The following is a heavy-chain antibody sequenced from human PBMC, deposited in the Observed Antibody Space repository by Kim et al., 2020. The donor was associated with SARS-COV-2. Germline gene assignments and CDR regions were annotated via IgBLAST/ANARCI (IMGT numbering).Heavy chain of an antibody. J-gene: IGHJ5*02. CDR2: ISYDGSNK. CDR1: GFTFSSYA. CDR3: ARDENYYDSSGYYGPGFDP. Sequence: GGSLRLSCAASGFTFSSYAMHWVRQAPGKGLEWVAVISYDGSNKYYADSVKGRFTISRDNSKNTLYLQMNSLRAEDTAVYYCARDENYYDSSGYYGPGFDPWGQGTLVTVSS. D-gene: IGHD3-22*01. V-gene: IGHV3-30*04.